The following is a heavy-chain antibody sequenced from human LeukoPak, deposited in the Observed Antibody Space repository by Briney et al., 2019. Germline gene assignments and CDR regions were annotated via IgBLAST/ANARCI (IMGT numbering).Heavy chain of an antibody. CDR1: GYTFTSYG. CDR2: ISAYNGNT. D-gene: IGHD6-13*01. CDR3: ALIAAGRYYYGMDV. J-gene: IGHJ6*02. Sequence: ASVKVSCKASGYTFTSYGISWVRQAPGQGLEWMGWISAYNGNTNYAQKLQGRVTMTTDTSTSTAYMELRSLRSDDTAVYYCALIAAGRYYYGMDVWGQGTTVTVSS. V-gene: IGHV1-18*01.